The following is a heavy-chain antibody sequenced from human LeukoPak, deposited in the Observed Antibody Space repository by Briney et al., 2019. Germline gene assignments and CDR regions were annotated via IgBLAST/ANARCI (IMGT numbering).Heavy chain of an antibody. CDR1: GFTFSSNY. CDR3: VRDRGIASTGGYGMDV. D-gene: IGHD6-13*01. Sequence: GRSLRLSCAASGFTFSSNYMSWVRQAPGKGLEWVSVIYSGGSTNYPDSVKGRFTVSRDNSKNTLYLQMNSLRAEDTAVYYCVRDRGIASTGGYGMDVWGQGTTVTVSS. V-gene: IGHV3-53*01. J-gene: IGHJ6*02. CDR2: IYSGGST.